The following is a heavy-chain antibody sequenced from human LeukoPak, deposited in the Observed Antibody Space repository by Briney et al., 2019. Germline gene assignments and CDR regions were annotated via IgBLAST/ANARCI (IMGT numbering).Heavy chain of an antibody. J-gene: IGHJ4*02. CDR3: ARGITTDY. Sequence: GGSLRLSCAASGFTFGSYWMSWVRQAPGKGLECVANIKQDGSEKNYVDSVKGRFTISRDNAKNSVYLQMNGLRAEDTAVYYCARGITTDYWGQGTLVTVSS. CDR2: IKQDGSEK. D-gene: IGHD1-26*01. CDR1: GFTFGSYW. V-gene: IGHV3-7*04.